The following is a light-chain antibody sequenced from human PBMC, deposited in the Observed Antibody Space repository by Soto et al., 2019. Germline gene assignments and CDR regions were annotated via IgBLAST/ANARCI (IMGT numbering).Light chain of an antibody. CDR2: DAS. V-gene: IGLV2-23*01. J-gene: IGLJ2*01. CDR3: WSYASSHVV. CDR1: STDFGSYTL. Sequence: QSALTQPASVSGSPGQSITISCTGISTDFGSYTLVSWYQQHPGNAPKLIIYDASKRPSGVSNRFSGSKSGNTASLTISGLQAEDEAYYYCWSYASSHVVLSGGTKLTVL.